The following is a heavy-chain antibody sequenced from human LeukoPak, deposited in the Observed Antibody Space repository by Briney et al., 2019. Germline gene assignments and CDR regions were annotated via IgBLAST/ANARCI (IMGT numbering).Heavy chain of an antibody. CDR1: GDSVSSTRAA. CDR3: ARGPAVTYGSGNYYYYMDV. Sequence: SQTLSLTSAISGDSVSSTRAAWNWTRQPPSKGLGWLGGTYSRSKWYNEYAASVKSRVTINPDTTKNQFSLQLNSVTPEDTAVYYCARGPAVTYGSGNYYYYMDVWGNGTRDTVSS. J-gene: IGHJ6*03. V-gene: IGHV6-1*01. D-gene: IGHD3-10*01. CDR2: TYSRSKWYN.